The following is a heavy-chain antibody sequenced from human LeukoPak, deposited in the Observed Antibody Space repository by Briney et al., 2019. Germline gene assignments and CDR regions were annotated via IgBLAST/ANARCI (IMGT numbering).Heavy chain of an antibody. D-gene: IGHD3-22*01. CDR1: GYPISSGYY. Sequence: PSETLSLTCTVSGYPISSGYYWGWIRQPPGKGLEWIGSIYHSGSTYYNPSLKSRVTISVDTSKNRFSLKLSSVTAADTAVYYCASVQTYYYDSSGYYPNWFDPWGQGTLVTVSS. V-gene: IGHV4-38-2*02. CDR2: IYHSGST. J-gene: IGHJ5*02. CDR3: ASVQTYYYDSSGYYPNWFDP.